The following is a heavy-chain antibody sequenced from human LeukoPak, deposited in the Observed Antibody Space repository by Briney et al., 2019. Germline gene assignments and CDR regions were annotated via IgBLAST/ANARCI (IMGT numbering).Heavy chain of an antibody. CDR2: IKEDGSEI. V-gene: IGHV3-7*03. D-gene: IGHD3-22*01. CDR1: GFTFSSYW. Sequence: GGSLRLSCAASGFTFSSYWMSWVRQAPGKGLEWVANIKEDGSEIYYVESVKGRFTISRDNAKNSLYLQMNSLRAEDTAVYYCAKDSWPYYYDSSGTDDFDYWGQGTLVTVSS. J-gene: IGHJ4*02. CDR3: AKDSWPYYYDSSGTDDFDY.